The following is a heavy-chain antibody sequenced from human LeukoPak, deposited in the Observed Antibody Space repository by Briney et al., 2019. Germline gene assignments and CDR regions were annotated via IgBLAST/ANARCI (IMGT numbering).Heavy chain of an antibody. D-gene: IGHD2-21*02. CDR2: ISYDAKFR. Sequence: GGSLRLSCAASGFTFSNYAMHWVRQAPGKGLEWVALISYDAKFRFYADSMKGRFTISRDNSKDTLYLQLSSLRLNDTAVYFCARGRVVPATRLDYWGRGTLVTVSS. CDR1: GFTFSNYA. V-gene: IGHV3-30*15. CDR3: ARGRVVPATRLDY. J-gene: IGHJ4*02.